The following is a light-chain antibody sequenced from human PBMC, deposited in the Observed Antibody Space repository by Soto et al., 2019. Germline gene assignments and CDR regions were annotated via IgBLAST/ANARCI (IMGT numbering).Light chain of an antibody. CDR2: GAS. J-gene: IGKJ1*01. V-gene: IGKV3-20*01. CDR3: QQYDISPWT. Sequence: EIVLMQSPGTLSLSPGERATLSCRASQSVSNTYLAWYQQKPGQAPRLLVYGASSRATGITDRFSGSGSGTDFTLTINRLEPEEFAMYYCQQYDISPWTFGQGTKVEIK. CDR1: QSVSNTY.